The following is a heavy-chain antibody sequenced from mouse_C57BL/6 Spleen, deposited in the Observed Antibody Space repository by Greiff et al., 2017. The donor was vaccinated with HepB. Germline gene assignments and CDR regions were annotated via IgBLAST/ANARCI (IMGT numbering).Heavy chain of an antibody. V-gene: IGHV5-4*01. D-gene: IGHD2-3*01. CDR2: ISDGGSYT. Sequence: EVQGVESGGGLVKPGGSLKLSCAASGFTFSSYAMSWVRQTPEKRLEWVATISDGGSYTYYPDNVKGRFTISRDNAKNNLYLQMSHLKSEATAMYYCARDHGGWFLDYWGQGTTLTVSS. CDR3: ARDHGGWFLDY. CDR1: GFTFSSYA. J-gene: IGHJ2*01.